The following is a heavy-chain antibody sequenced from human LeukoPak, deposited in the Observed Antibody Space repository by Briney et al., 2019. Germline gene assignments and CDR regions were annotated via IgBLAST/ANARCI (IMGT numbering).Heavy chain of an antibody. V-gene: IGHV3-74*01. CDR3: ARELPFDY. Sequence: GGSLRLSCAASGFTFSTYWMHWVRQAPGKGLVWVSRISGDGSTTNYADSVKGRFSISRDNAKNTLYPQMNSLRAEDTAVYYCARELPFDYWGQGTLVTVSS. CDR1: GFTFSTYW. CDR2: ISGDGSTT. J-gene: IGHJ4*02. D-gene: IGHD1-26*01.